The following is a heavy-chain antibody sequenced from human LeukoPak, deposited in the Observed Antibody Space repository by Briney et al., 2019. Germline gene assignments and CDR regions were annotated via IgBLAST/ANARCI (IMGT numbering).Heavy chain of an antibody. D-gene: IGHD3-9*01. CDR1: GFTFSGYW. CDR3: TRVLPDILTGYSFDY. CDR2: INTDGSST. Sequence: PGGSLRLSCAASGFTFSGYWMHWVRQAPGKGLVWVLRINTDGSSTSYADSVKGRFTISTDNAKKTLYLQMNSLRAEDTAVYYCTRVLPDILTGYSFDYSGQGTLVTVSS. V-gene: IGHV3-74*01. J-gene: IGHJ4*02.